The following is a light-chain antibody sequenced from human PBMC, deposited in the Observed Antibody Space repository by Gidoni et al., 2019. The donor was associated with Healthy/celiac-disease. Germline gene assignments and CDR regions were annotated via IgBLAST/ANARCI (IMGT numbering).Light chain of an antibody. Sequence: EIVSTQSPATLSLSPGERSTLSCRASQSVSSYLAWYQQKPGQAPRLLIYDASKRATGIPARFSGSGSGTDFTLTISSLEPEDFAVYYCQQRSNWPLMCSFGQGTKLEIK. CDR1: QSVSSY. V-gene: IGKV3-11*01. J-gene: IGKJ2*04. CDR3: QQRSNWPLMCS. CDR2: DAS.